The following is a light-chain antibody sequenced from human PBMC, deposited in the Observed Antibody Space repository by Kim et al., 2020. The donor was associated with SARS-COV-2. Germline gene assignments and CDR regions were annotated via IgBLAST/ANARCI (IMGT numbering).Light chain of an antibody. CDR2: EDI. J-gene: IGLJ2*01. Sequence: GKTVTITCTRSSGSIAGNFVQWYQQRPGSAPTNVIYEDIQRPSGVPDRFSGSIHSSSNSASLTISGLRTEDEATYYCQSYDRTTVIFGGGTQLTVL. V-gene: IGLV6-57*03. CDR1: SGSIAGNF. CDR3: QSYDRTTVI.